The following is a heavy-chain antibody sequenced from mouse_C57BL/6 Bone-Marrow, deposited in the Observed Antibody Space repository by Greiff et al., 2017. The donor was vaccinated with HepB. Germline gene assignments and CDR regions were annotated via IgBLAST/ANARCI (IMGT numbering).Heavy chain of an antibody. CDR1: GYTFTSYW. D-gene: IGHD1-1*01. J-gene: IGHJ1*03. V-gene: IGHV1-50*01. CDR3: ASLYYYGTWYFDV. CDR2: IDPSDSYT. Sequence: QVQLQQPGAELVKPGASVKLSCKASGYTFTSYWMQWVKQRPGQGLEWIGEIDPSDSYTNYNQKFKGKATLTVDTSSSTAYMQLSSLTSEDSAVYDCASLYYYGTWYFDVWGTGTTVTVSS.